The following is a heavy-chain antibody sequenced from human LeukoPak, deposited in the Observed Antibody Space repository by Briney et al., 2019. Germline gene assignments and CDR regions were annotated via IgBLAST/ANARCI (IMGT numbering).Heavy chain of an antibody. J-gene: IGHJ4*02. D-gene: IGHD3-10*01. V-gene: IGHV1-18*01. CDR1: GYTFTNYA. CDR2: ISAYNGNT. CDR3: ARHYGRGRYFDY. Sequence: GAPVKVSCKASGYTFTNYAISWVRQAPVQGLEWMGWISAYNGNTKYTQKFQGRVTMTRDTSTSTAYMELRSLRSDDTAIYYCARHYGRGRYFDYWGQGTLVTVSS.